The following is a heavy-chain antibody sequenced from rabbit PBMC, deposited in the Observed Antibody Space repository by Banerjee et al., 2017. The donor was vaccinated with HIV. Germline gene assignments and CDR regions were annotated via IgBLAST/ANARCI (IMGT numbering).Heavy chain of an antibody. CDR1: GFDLSSYYW. J-gene: IGHJ6*01. Sequence: QEQLEESGGDLVKPEGSLTLTCTASGFDLSSYYWICWVRQAPGKGLEWIACIYVGSSGSTYHASWAKGRFTISKASSTTVTLQMTSLTAADTATYFCARSYYSYGYGGYLDLWGPGTLVTVS. CDR2: IYVGSSGST. CDR3: ARSYYSYGYGGYLDL. D-gene: IGHD6-1*01. V-gene: IGHV1S45*01.